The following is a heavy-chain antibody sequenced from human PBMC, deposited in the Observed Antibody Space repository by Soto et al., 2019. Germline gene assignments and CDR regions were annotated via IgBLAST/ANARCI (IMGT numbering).Heavy chain of an antibody. J-gene: IGHJ4*02. D-gene: IGHD3-22*01. CDR1: GGSISSGGYY. CDR3: AREPTYYYDSSGYKLGY. Sequence: SETLSLTCTVSGGSISSGGYYWSWIRQHPGKGLEWIGYIYYSGSTYYNPSLKSRVTISVDTSKNQFSLKLSSVTAADTAVYYCAREPTYYYDSSGYKLGYWGQGTIVTVYS. CDR2: IYYSGST. V-gene: IGHV4-31*03.